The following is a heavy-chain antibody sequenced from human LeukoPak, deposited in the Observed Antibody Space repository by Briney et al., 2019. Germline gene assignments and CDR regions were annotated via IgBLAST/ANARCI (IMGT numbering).Heavy chain of an antibody. J-gene: IGHJ4*02. D-gene: IGHD3-22*01. Sequence: QPGGSLRLSCAASGFTFSSYAMNWVRQAPGKGLEWVSYISSSSSTIYYADSVKGRFTISRDNAKNSLYLQMNSLRAEDTAVYYCARGHYYDLFDYWGQGTLVTVSS. CDR3: ARGHYYDLFDY. CDR1: GFTFSSYA. CDR2: ISSSSSTI. V-gene: IGHV3-48*01.